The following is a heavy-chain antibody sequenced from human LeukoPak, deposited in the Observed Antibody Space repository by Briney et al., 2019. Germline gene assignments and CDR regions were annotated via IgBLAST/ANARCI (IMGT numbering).Heavy chain of an antibody. V-gene: IGHV3-23*01. CDR1: GFTFSSYA. Sequence: PGGSLRLSCAASGFTFSSYAMSWVRQAPGKGLEWVSAISGSGGSTYYADSVKGRFTISRDNSKNTLYLLMTSLRVEDTAVYYCANRIVGDKHFVYWGQGTLVTVSS. D-gene: IGHD1-26*01. J-gene: IGHJ4*02. CDR3: ANRIVGDKHFVY. CDR2: ISGSGGST.